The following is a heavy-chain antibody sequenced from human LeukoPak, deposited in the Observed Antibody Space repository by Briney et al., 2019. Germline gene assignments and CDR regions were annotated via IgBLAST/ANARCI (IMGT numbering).Heavy chain of an antibody. CDR1: GITFSSYG. J-gene: IGHJ3*01. V-gene: IGHV3-33*01. CDR2: IWHDGSNK. D-gene: IGHD6-13*01. Sequence: GRSLRLSCEASGITFSSYGRHWVRQAPGKGREWVAVIWHDGSNKYYADSVKGRFIISRDNSKNTLWLQMNSLRAEDTAVYCCASAAGAFDSWGQGTMVTVSS. CDR3: ASAAGAFDS.